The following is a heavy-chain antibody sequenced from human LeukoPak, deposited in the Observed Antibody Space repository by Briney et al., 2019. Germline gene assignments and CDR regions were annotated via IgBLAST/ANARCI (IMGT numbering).Heavy chain of an antibody. CDR2: ISYDGSNK. CDR1: GFTFSSYA. J-gene: IGHJ4*02. V-gene: IGHV3-30-3*01. Sequence: GGSLRLSCAASGFTFSSYAMHWVRQAPGKGLEWVPVISYDGSNKYYADSVKGRFTISRDNSKNTLYLQMNSLRAEDTAVYYCARERGYSPTFDYWGQGTPVTVSS. CDR3: ARERGYSPTFDY. D-gene: IGHD2/OR15-2a*01.